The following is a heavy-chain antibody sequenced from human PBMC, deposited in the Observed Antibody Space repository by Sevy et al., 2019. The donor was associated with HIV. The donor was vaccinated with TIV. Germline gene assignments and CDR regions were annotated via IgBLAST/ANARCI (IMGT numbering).Heavy chain of an antibody. Sequence: GGSLRLSCKVTGLTSGAFAMSWVRQTPGKGLEWISSISGSGGLTHYADSVKGRFTISRGKSKGTVDLEMNSLRGDDTAVYYCAKPTRNFRADWFDTWGQGTLVTVSS. CDR1: GLTSGAFA. CDR3: AKPTRNFRADWFDT. D-gene: IGHD1-7*01. V-gene: IGHV3-23*01. CDR2: ISGSGGLT. J-gene: IGHJ5*02.